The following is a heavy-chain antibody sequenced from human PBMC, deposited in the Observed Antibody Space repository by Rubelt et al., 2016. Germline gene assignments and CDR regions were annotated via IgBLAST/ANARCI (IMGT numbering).Heavy chain of an antibody. Sequence: LQESGPGLVKPSETLSPTCTVSRGSISNSFCWGWIRQPPGKGLEWIGSVSYSGATDLNPSLNNRVTISLDTSKNQFSLKLSSVTAADTAVYYCARDRRWDWNSFDPWDQGTQVTVSS. CDR1: RGSISNSFC. D-gene: IGHD3/OR15-3a*01. CDR2: VSYSGAT. CDR3: ARDRRWDWNSFDP. V-gene: IGHV4-39*07. J-gene: IGHJ5*02.